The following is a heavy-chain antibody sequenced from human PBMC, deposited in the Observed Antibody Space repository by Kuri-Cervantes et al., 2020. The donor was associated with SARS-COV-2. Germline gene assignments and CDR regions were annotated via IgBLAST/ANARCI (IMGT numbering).Heavy chain of an antibody. CDR2: INPNSGGT. D-gene: IGHD3-3*01. J-gene: IGHJ3*02. CDR1: GYTFTGYY. Sequence: ASVKVSCKASGYTFTGYYMHWVRQAPGQGLEWMGWINPNSGGTNYAQKFQGRVTMTRDTSISTAYMELSRLRSDDTAVYYCARISSGSVLRFLEWSAEDAFDIWGRGTMVTVS. CDR3: ARISSGSVLRFLEWSAEDAFDI. V-gene: IGHV1-2*02.